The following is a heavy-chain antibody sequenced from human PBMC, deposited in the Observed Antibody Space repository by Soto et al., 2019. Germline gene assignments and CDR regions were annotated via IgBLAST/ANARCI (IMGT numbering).Heavy chain of an antibody. CDR3: AAAASTSGGYYGMDV. CDR2: FNPILKTA. Sequence: ASVKVSCKAPGGIFSSYVINWVRQAPGQGLEWMGGFNPILKTADHAQTFQGRVTITADESTSTAYMELSSLRSEDTAMYYCAAAASTSGGYYGMDVWGQGTTVTVSS. V-gene: IGHV1-69*13. D-gene: IGHD2-2*01. J-gene: IGHJ6*02. CDR1: GGIFSSYV.